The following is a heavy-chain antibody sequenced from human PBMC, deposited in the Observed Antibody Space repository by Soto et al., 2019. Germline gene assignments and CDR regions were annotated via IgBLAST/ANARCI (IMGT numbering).Heavy chain of an antibody. CDR2: INSDGSST. CDR3: AREAITIFGVTMVAMDV. CDR1: GFTFSSYW. D-gene: IGHD3-3*01. Sequence: EVQLVESGGGLVQPGGSLRLSCAASGFTFSSYWMHWVRQAPGKGLVWVSRINSDGSSTNYGDSVKGRFTISRDNAKNTLYLQMNSLRAEDTAVYYCAREAITIFGVTMVAMDVWGQGTTVTVSS. V-gene: IGHV3-74*01. J-gene: IGHJ6*02.